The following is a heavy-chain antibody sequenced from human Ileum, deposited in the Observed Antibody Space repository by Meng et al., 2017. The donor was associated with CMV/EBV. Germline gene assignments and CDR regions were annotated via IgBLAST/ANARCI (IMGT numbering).Heavy chain of an antibody. CDR1: GFTVSSYY. Sequence: GGSLRLSCAASGFTVSSYYMTWVRQAPGKGLEWVSVIYSEGRTYHADSVKGRFIISRDNSKNTVYLQMNNLRAEDTAVYYCARLQQQTGAFGMDVWGQGTTVTVSS. V-gene: IGHV3-53*01. J-gene: IGHJ6*02. CDR3: ARLQQQTGAFGMDV. D-gene: IGHD6-13*01. CDR2: IYSEGRT.